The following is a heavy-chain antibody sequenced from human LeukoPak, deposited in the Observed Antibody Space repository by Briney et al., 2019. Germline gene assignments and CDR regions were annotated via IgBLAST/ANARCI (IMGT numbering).Heavy chain of an antibody. J-gene: IGHJ5*02. D-gene: IGHD3-3*01. Sequence: PSETLSLTCTVSGGSISSYYWSWIRQPAGKGLEWIGRIYYSGSTNYNPSLKSRVTISVDTSKNQFSLKLSSVTAADTAVYYCARSGYYDFWSYHWFDPWGQGTLVTVSS. V-gene: IGHV4-4*07. CDR3: ARSGYYDFWSYHWFDP. CDR1: GGSISSYY. CDR2: IYYSGST.